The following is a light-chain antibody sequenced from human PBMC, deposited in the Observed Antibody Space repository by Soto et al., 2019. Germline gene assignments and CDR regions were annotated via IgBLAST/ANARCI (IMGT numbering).Light chain of an antibody. Sequence: QSVLTQPASVSWAPGQSITIACTGTSNDVDGYKYVSWYQQRPGTAPKLIMFEVNNRPSGVSDRFSGSRSANTASLTISGPQAQDEADYYCSSYSSNNILSYVFGTGTKVTVL. CDR1: SNDVDGYKY. CDR2: EVN. J-gene: IGLJ1*01. V-gene: IGLV2-14*03. CDR3: SSYSSNNILSYV.